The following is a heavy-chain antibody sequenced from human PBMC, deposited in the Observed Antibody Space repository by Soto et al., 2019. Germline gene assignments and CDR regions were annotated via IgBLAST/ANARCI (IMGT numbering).Heavy chain of an antibody. CDR3: ASQEQWMVAYWFDP. CDR1: GGTFSSYT. J-gene: IGHJ5*02. V-gene: IGHV1-69*02. D-gene: IGHD6-19*01. CDR2: IIPILGIA. Sequence: ASVKVSCKASGGTFSSYTISWVRQAPGQGLEWMGRIIPILGIANYAQKFQGRVTITADKSTSTAYMELSSLRSEDTAVYYCASQEQWMVAYWFDPWGQGTLVTVSS.